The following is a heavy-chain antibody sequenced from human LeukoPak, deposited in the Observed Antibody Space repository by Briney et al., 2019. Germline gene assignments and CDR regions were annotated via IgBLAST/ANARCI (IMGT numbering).Heavy chain of an antibody. Sequence: GASVKVSCKASGYTFSDYYMHWVRQAPGQGLEWMGWINPDSGDTNYAQKFQGRVTMTRDTSITTAYMELSRLRSDDTAVYYCARDRLIMLRGVTIRDRRFDPWGQGTLVTVSS. CDR2: INPDSGDT. J-gene: IGHJ5*02. CDR1: GYTFSDYY. CDR3: ARDRLIMLRGVTIRDRRFDP. V-gene: IGHV1-2*02. D-gene: IGHD3-10*01.